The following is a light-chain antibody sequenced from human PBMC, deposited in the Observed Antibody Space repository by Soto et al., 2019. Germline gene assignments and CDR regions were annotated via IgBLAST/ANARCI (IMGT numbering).Light chain of an antibody. Sequence: EIVLTQSPATLSLSPGERATLSCRASQSVGSYLGWYQHKPGQAPRLLIYDASNRAPGIPARFSGSGSGTDFTLTISSLQPEDFATYYCQQGSFTLTFGGGTKLEIK. CDR1: QSVGSY. CDR2: DAS. CDR3: QQGSFTLT. V-gene: IGKV3-11*01. J-gene: IGKJ4*01.